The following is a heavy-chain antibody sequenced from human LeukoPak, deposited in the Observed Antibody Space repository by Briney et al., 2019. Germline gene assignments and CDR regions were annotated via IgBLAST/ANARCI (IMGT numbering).Heavy chain of an antibody. CDR1: VYTFTNRL. J-gene: IGHJ4*02. D-gene: IGHD2-21*02. CDR2: IHPGDGDR. Sequence: ASVKISFKPSVYTFTNRLIHWIRQAPGQGFEWVAKIHPGDGDRDYAQRFQRRVTIASDASTTTVYMELTGLTSEDKAVYYCARNLFGAWTWDYWGQGTLITVSS. CDR3: ARNLFGAWTWDY. V-gene: IGHV1-46*01.